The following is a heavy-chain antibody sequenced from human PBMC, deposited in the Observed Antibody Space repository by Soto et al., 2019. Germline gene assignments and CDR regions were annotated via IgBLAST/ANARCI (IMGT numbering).Heavy chain of an antibody. D-gene: IGHD3-10*01. V-gene: IGHV4-30-2*01. CDR2: IYHSGST. Sequence: PSETLSLTCAVFGGSISSGGYSWSWIRQPPGKGLEWIGYIYHSGSTYYNPSLKSRVTISVDRSKNQFSLKLSSVTAADTAVYYCATFGELLSWGQGTLVTVSS. J-gene: IGHJ5*02. CDR3: ATFGELLS. CDR1: GGSISSGGYS.